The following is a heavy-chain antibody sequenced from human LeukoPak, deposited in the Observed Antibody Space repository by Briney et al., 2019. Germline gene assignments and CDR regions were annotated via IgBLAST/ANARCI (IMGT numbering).Heavy chain of an antibody. V-gene: IGHV4-59*11. D-gene: IGHD1-7*01. CDR1: GGSISSHY. CDR2: IYYSGST. J-gene: IGHJ4*02. CDR3: AREVTGTPDY. Sequence: PSETLSLTCTVSGGSISSHYWSWIRQPPGKGLEWIGYIYYSGSTNYNPSLKSRGTISVDTSKNQFSLKLSSVTAADTAVYYRAREVTGTPDYWGQGTLVTVSS.